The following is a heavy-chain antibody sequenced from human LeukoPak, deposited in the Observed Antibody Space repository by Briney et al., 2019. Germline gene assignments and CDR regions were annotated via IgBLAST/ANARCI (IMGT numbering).Heavy chain of an antibody. D-gene: IGHD1-14*01. J-gene: IGHJ4*02. V-gene: IGHV4-59*08. Sequence: QPSETLSLTCTVSGGSINSYFWSWIRQPPGKGLEWIGYIYYSGSTNHNPSLKSRVSISIDTSKTQFSLKLSSVTAADTGVYYCARTGPGGYWGQGTLVTVSS. CDR2: IYYSGST. CDR1: GGSINSYF. CDR3: ARTGPGGY.